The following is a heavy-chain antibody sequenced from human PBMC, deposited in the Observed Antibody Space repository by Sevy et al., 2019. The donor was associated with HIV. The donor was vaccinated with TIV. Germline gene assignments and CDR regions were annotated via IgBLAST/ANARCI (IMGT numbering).Heavy chain of an antibody. CDR3: ARHPFEYSSSSGDY. V-gene: IGHV4-39*01. D-gene: IGHD6-6*01. J-gene: IGHJ4*02. CDR1: GGSISSSRYY. Sequence: SETLSLTCTVSGGSISSSRYYWGWIRQPPGKGLEWIGSIYYSWSTYYYPSLKSRVTISVDTSKNQFSLKLRSVTAADTAVYYCARHPFEYSSSSGDYWGQGTLVTVSS. CDR2: IYYSWST.